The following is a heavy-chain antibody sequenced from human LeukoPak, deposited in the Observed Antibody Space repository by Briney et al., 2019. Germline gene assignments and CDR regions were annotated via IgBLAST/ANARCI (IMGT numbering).Heavy chain of an antibody. J-gene: IGHJ4*02. D-gene: IGHD4-11*01. CDR2: IRNRPNGGTT. V-gene: IGHV3-49*03. Sequence: GGSLRLSCTASGFTFGDYAMSWFRQARGKGLEWVGFIRNRPNGGTTEYAASVKGRFTISRDDSKSIAYLQMNSLKIEDTAVYYCTRGDYSNYDYWGQGTLVTVSS. CDR1: GFTFGDYA. CDR3: TRGDYSNYDY.